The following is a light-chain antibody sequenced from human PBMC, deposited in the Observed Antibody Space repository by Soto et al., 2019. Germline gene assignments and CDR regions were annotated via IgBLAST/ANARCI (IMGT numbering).Light chain of an antibody. CDR1: QSVSSY. Sequence: IVLTQSPATLSFSPCEIATLSCRASQSVSSYLAWYQQKSGQAPRLLIYDASNRATGIPARFGGSGSGTDFTLTISSLEPEDFAVYYCQQRSSWPWTFGQGTKVDIK. CDR3: QQRSSWPWT. CDR2: DAS. V-gene: IGKV3-11*01. J-gene: IGKJ1*01.